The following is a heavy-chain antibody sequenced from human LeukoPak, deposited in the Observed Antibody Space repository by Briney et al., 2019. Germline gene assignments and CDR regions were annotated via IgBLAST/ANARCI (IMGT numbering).Heavy chain of an antibody. V-gene: IGHV3-74*01. D-gene: IGHD5-18*01. Sequence: PGGSLRLSCAASGFTFSSYWMHWVRQPPGKGLVWVSRINSDGYSTSYADSVKGRFTISRDNAKNTLYLQMNSLRAEDTAIYYCARVDTAMVRTFDYWGQGTLVTVSS. CDR1: GFTFSSYW. J-gene: IGHJ4*02. CDR2: INSDGYST. CDR3: ARVDTAMVRTFDY.